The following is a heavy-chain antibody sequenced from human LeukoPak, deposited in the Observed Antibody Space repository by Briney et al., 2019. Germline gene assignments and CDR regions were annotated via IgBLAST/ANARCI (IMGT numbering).Heavy chain of an antibody. V-gene: IGHV1-69*05. Sequence: GASVKFSCKASGGTFSSYAISWVRQAPGQGLEWMGRIIPIFGTANYAQKFQGRVTITTDESTSTAYMELSSLRSEDTAVYYCARANDPLNCGGDCYFDYWGQGTLVTVSS. D-gene: IGHD2-21*02. CDR1: GGTFSSYA. CDR3: ARANDPLNCGGDCYFDY. J-gene: IGHJ4*02. CDR2: IIPIFGTA.